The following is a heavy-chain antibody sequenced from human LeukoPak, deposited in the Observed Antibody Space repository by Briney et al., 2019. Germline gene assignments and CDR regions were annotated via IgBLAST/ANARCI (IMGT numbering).Heavy chain of an antibody. CDR2: IKQDGSEK. V-gene: IGHV3-7*01. CDR1: GFTFSTYW. CDR3: ARDQRGFSYSKYYFDY. D-gene: IGHD5-18*01. Sequence: GGSLRLSCVASGFTFSTYWMSWVRQAPGKGLEWVANIKQDGSEKYYVDSVKGRFTISRDNAKNSLYLQMNSLRAEDTAVYYCARDQRGFSYSKYYFDYWGQGTLVTVSS. J-gene: IGHJ4*02.